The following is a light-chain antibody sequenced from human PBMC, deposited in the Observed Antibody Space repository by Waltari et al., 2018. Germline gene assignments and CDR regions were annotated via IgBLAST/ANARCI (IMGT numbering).Light chain of an antibody. CDR2: DVN. CDR3: CSYAGTFSLL. Sequence: QSALTQPRSVSGSPGQSVTISCSGTSSDVGGYNYVSWYQHHPGKAPRLMISDVNKRPPGVPDRFSGSTSGNTASLTTSGLQAEDEADYFCCSYAGTFSLLFGGGTKVTVL. CDR1: SSDVGGYNY. J-gene: IGLJ2*01. V-gene: IGLV2-11*01.